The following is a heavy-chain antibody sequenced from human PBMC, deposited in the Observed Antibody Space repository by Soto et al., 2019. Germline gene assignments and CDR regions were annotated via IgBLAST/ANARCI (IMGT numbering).Heavy chain of an antibody. D-gene: IGHD6-19*01. V-gene: IGHV3-23*01. CDR1: GFTFSDHA. Sequence: GGSLRLSCEASGFTFSDHAMSWVRRAPGKGLEWVAAISDNVHGAVYADSVKGRFTISRDNSKNTLYLQMNSLRGEDTGVYYCAREPGSAWSARMFDFWGQGTVVTVSS. CDR2: ISDNVHGA. J-gene: IGHJ4*02. CDR3: AREPGSAWSARMFDF.